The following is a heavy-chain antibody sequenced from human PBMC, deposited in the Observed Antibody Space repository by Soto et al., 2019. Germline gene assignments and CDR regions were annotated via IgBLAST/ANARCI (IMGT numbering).Heavy chain of an antibody. Sequence: QVQLVQSGAEVKKPGASMNVSCKTSGYTFSTFALHWVRQAPGQRLEWMARINAGNGNTKYSQKFQGRVTITRDTSASTVYMELSSLTSEDTAVYSCARDRDTYGYGLFDYWGRGTLVTVSS. V-gene: IGHV1-3*01. J-gene: IGHJ4*02. CDR2: INAGNGNT. D-gene: IGHD5-18*01. CDR3: ARDRDTYGYGLFDY. CDR1: GYTFSTFA.